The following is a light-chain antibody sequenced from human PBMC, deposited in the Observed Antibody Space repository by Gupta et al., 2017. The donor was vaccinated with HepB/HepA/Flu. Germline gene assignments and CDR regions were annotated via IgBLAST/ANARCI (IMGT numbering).Light chain of an antibody. Sequence: DLVMTQSPDSLAVSLGETATVTCKSSQSVFYSSDNKNYLAWYQQKPGQPPRLLIYWASTRESGVPDRFSGSGSGTDFTLTISSLQAEDVALYYCQQYYTLPCTLGQGTKLEIK. CDR3: QQYYTLPCT. CDR1: QSVFYSSDNKNY. V-gene: IGKV4-1*01. CDR2: WAS. J-gene: IGKJ2*02.